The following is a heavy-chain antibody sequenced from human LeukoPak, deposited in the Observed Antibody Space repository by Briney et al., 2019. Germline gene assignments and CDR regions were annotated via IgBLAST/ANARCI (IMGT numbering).Heavy chain of an antibody. CDR3: AKGMIVVVWDPLLDY. CDR2: ISYDGSNK. V-gene: IGHV3-30*18. J-gene: IGHJ4*02. Sequence: GGSLRLSCAASGFTLSSYGMHWVRQAPGKGLEWVAVISYDGSNKYYADSVKGRFTISRDNSKNTLYLQMNSLRAEDTAVYYCAKGMIVVVWDPLLDYWGQGTLVTVSS. CDR1: GFTLSSYG. D-gene: IGHD3-22*01.